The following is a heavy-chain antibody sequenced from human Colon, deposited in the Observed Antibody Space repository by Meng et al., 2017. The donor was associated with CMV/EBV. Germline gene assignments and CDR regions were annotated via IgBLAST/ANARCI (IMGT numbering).Heavy chain of an antibody. Sequence: ASVKVSCKASGYTFTSYEINWVRQATGQGLEWMGWMNLNSGNTGFAQKFQGRVTMTRNTSITTAYMELSSLRSEDTAVYYCARYCSSTSCYHYYYYGMDVWGQGTTVTVS. D-gene: IGHD2-2*01. CDR1: GYTFTSYE. CDR3: ARYCSSTSCYHYYYYGMDV. J-gene: IGHJ6*02. CDR2: MNLNSGNT. V-gene: IGHV1-8*01.